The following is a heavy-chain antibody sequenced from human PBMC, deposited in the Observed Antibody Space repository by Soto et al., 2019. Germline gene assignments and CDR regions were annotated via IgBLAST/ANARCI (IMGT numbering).Heavy chain of an antibody. Sequence: QITLKESGPTLVKPTQTLTLTCTFSGFSLSTSGVGVAWIRQPPGKALEWLALIYWDDDKRYSPSLKSRLTITMDTSKNQVVLTMTKMDPVDTATYYCAHGTEKFDPWGQGTLVTVSS. CDR3: AHGTEKFDP. CDR1: GFSLSTSGVG. J-gene: IGHJ5*02. V-gene: IGHV2-5*02. CDR2: IYWDDDK.